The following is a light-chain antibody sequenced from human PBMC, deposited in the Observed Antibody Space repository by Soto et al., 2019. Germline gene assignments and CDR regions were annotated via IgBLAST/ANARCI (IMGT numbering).Light chain of an antibody. CDR3: SSYTSSSTPHYV. CDR1: SSDVSGYNY. CDR2: DVS. Sequence: QSALTQPASVSGSPGQSITISCTGTSSDVSGYNYVSWYQQHPGKAPQLMIYDVSNRPSGVSNRFSGSKSGNTASLTISGLQAEDEADDYCSSYTSSSTPHYVFGTGTKLTVL. V-gene: IGLV2-14*01. J-gene: IGLJ1*01.